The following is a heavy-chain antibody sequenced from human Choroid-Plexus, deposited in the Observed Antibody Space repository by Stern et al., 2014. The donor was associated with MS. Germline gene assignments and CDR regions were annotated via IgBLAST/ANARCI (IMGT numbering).Heavy chain of an antibody. CDR3: AKDRQYLTYFFDH. Sequence: QMQLVQSGGGVVQPGRPLRLSCAASAFTFGSCAMHSARQAPGKGLEGVGCVSHDGSYKYYADSVKGRFTISRGNSQNTLYMQMSSLSPEDTAVYYCAKDRQYLTYFFDHWGQGSLVTVSS. V-gene: IGHV3-30*18. CDR2: VSHDGSYK. J-gene: IGHJ5*02. D-gene: IGHD2/OR15-2a*01. CDR1: AFTFGSCA.